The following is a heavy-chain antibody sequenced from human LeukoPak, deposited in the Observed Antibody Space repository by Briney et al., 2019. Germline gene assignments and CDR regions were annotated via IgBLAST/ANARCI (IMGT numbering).Heavy chain of an antibody. J-gene: IGHJ4*02. V-gene: IGHV4-31*03. CDR3: ARGWFGELYYFDY. D-gene: IGHD3-10*01. CDR1: GGSISSGGYY. Sequence: KPSETLSLTCTVSGGSISSGGYYWSWIRQHPGKGLEWIGYIYYSGSTYYNPSLKSRITISVDTSKNQFSLKLSSVTAADTAVYYCARGWFGELYYFDYWGQGTLVTVSS. CDR2: IYYSGST.